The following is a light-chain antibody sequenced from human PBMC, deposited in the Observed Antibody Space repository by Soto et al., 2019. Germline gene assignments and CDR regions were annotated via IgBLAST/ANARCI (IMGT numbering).Light chain of an antibody. CDR2: TTS. Sequence: EVVLTQSPGTLSLSPGERATLSCRASQSVSRSSLGWYQQKAGQAPRLLIYTTSSRATGIPDRFSGSGSETDFTLTISRLEPEDFAVYFCQHYDSALVAFGQGTKVEIQ. CDR3: QHYDSALVA. CDR1: QSVSRSS. J-gene: IGKJ1*01. V-gene: IGKV3-20*01.